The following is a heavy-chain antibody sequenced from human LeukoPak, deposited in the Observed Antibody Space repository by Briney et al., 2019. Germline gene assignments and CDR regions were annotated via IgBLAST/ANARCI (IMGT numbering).Heavy chain of an antibody. CDR3: ARWSSQAMDV. V-gene: IGHV4-61*01. D-gene: IGHD6-13*01. CDR1: GGSVSSGSYY. Sequence: SETLSLTCTVSGGSVSSGSYYWSWIRQPPGKGLEWIGYIYYSGSTNYNPSLKSRVTISVDTSKNQFSLKLSSVTAADTAVYYCARWSSQAMDVWGQGTTVTVSS. CDR2: IYYSGST. J-gene: IGHJ6*02.